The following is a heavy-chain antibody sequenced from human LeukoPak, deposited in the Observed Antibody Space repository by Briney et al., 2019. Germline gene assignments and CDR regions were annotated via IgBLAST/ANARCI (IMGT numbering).Heavy chain of an antibody. CDR3: ARRAILYSSGLEYYFDY. J-gene: IGHJ4*02. D-gene: IGHD6-19*01. CDR2: IFHSGST. V-gene: IGHV4-59*11. Sequence: QPSETLSLTCTVSGGSIKSHFWSWVRQPPGKRLEWIGYIFHSGSTNYNPSLKSRVTISVDTSKNQFSLRLSSVTAADTAVYYCARRAILYSSGLEYYFDYWGQGTLVTVSS. CDR1: GGSIKSHF.